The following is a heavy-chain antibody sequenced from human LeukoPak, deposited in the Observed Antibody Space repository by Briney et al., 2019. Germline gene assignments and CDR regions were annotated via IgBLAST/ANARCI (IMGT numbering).Heavy chain of an antibody. CDR2: INPGGSET. Sequence: GGSLRLSCAASGFSFSNSWMSWVRQAPGQGLEWVANINPGGSETSYVDSVKGRFTVSRDNAKNSLFLQMNSLRVDDTAMYYCRTSAARGGMDAWAQGTTVTVSS. D-gene: IGHD6-13*01. J-gene: IGHJ6*02. CDR3: RTSAARGGMDA. V-gene: IGHV3-7*01. CDR1: GFSFSNSW.